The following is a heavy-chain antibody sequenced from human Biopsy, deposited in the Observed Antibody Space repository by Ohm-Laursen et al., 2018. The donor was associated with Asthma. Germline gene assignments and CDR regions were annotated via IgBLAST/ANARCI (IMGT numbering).Heavy chain of an antibody. J-gene: IGHJ4*02. CDR3: ARHWNWGSFFDY. CDR1: GGSISSGDYS. D-gene: IGHD7-27*01. V-gene: IGHV4-30-2*03. CDR2: ISPSGNT. Sequence: TLSLTCAVSGGSISSGDYSWSWIRQPPGKGLEWIGFISPSGNTYYSPSLKSRLTISVDRSKNQFSLKLTSVTAADTAVFYCARHWNWGSFFDYWGQGMLVTVSS.